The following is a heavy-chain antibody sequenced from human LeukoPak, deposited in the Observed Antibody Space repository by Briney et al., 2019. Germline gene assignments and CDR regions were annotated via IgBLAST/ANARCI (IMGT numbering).Heavy chain of an antibody. Sequence: SETLSLTCAVYGGSSSGYYWSWIRQPPGKGLEWIGEINHSGSTNYNPSLKSRVTISVDTSKNQFSLKLSSVTAADTAVYYCARDPMAVAGTFDYWGQGTLVTVSS. V-gene: IGHV4-34*01. CDR3: ARDPMAVAGTFDY. CDR2: INHSGST. CDR1: GGSSSGYY. D-gene: IGHD6-19*01. J-gene: IGHJ4*02.